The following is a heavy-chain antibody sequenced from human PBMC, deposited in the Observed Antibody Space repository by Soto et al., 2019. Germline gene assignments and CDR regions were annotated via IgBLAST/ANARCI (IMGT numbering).Heavy chain of an antibody. V-gene: IGHV3-11*01. J-gene: IGHJ4*02. CDR1: GITLSDNY. CDR2: ISNSDYTT. CDR3: ASGKWSLDY. D-gene: IGHD2-8*01. Sequence: QVHLVASGGGLVKPGGSLRLSCVASGITLSDNYMTWIRQAPGKGLEWLSYISNSDYTTYYADSVEGRFTISRDNAKNSLYLQLNGLRVEDTAVYYCASGKWSLDYWGQGILVTVSS.